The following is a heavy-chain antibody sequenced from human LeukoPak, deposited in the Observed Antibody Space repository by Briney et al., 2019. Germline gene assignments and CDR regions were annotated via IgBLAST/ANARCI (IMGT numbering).Heavy chain of an antibody. CDR3: ARHSGYDVRGYYYYYMDV. J-gene: IGHJ6*03. Sequence: GASVKVSCKASGGTFSGYAISWVRQAPGQGLEWMGGIIPIFGTANYAQKFQGRVTITTDESTSTAYMELSSLRSEDTAVYYCARHSGYDVRGYYYYYMDVWGKGTTVTVSS. CDR2: IIPIFGTA. V-gene: IGHV1-69*05. D-gene: IGHD5-12*01. CDR1: GGTFSGYA.